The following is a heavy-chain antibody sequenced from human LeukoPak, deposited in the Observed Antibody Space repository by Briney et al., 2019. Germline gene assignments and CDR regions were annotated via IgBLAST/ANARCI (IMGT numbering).Heavy chain of an antibody. D-gene: IGHD6-13*01. J-gene: IGHJ1*01. CDR2: IYYSGST. CDR3: ARSITSSWYGDFQH. CDR1: GGSISSYH. V-gene: IGHV4-59*01. Sequence: SETLSLTCTVSGGSISSYHWSWIRQPPGKGLEWIGYIYYSGSTNYNPSLKRRVTISVDTSKNQFSLKLSSVTAADTAVYYCARSITSSWYGDFQHWGQGTLVTVSS.